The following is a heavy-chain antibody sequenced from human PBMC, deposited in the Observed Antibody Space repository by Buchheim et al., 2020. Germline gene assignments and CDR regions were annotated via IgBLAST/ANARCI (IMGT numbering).Heavy chain of an antibody. V-gene: IGHV3-30*18. CDR1: GFTFSSYG. D-gene: IGHD3-3*01. CDR2: ISYDGSNK. J-gene: IGHJ4*02. CDR3: AKAYYDFWSGLYYLDY. Sequence: QVQLVESGGGVVQPGRSLRLSCAASGFTFSSYGMHWVRQAPGKGLEWVAVISYDGSNKYYADSVKGRFTISRDNSKNTLYLQMNSLRAEDTAVYYCAKAYYDFWSGLYYLDYWGQGTL.